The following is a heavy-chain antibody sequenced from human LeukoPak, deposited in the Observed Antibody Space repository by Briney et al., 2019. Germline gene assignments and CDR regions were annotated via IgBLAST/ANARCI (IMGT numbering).Heavy chain of an antibody. CDR1: GFTVSSNY. CDR3: ARDLAGPPQEAFDI. J-gene: IGHJ3*02. CDR2: IYSGGST. Sequence: QPGGSLRLSCAASGFTVSSNYMSWVRQAPGKGLEWVSVIYSGGSTYYADSVKGRFTISRDNSKNTLYLQMNTLRAEDTAVYYCARDLAGPPQEAFDIWGQGTMVTVSS. V-gene: IGHV3-66*01.